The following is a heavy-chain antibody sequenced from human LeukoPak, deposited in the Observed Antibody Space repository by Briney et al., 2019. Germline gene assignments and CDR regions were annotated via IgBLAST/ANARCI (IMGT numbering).Heavy chain of an antibody. CDR3: AKEEPYSSGWQD. CDR1: GFTFSDYY. J-gene: IGHJ1*01. V-gene: IGHV3-23*01. CDR2: ISGSGGST. D-gene: IGHD6-19*01. Sequence: GGSLRLSCAASGFTFSDYYMSWIREAPGKGLEWVSAISGSGGSTYYADSVKGRFTISRDNSKNTLYLQMNSLRAEDTAVYYCAKEEPYSSGWQDWGQGTLVTVSS.